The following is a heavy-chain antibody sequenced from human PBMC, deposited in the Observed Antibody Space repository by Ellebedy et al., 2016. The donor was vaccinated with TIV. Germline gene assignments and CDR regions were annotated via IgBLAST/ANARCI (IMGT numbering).Heavy chain of an antibody. CDR1: GGSISPYY. J-gene: IGHJ3*01. CDR2: ISYSGST. V-gene: IGHV4-59*01. Sequence: MPSETLSLTCTVSGGSISPYYWSWIRQPPGKGLGWIGYISYSGSTNYNPSLKSRVAISVDTSKNQFSLRLNSVTAADTAVYFCARVVWQQPVSYAFDVWGQGTMVTVSS. CDR3: ARVVWQQPVSYAFDV. D-gene: IGHD6-13*01.